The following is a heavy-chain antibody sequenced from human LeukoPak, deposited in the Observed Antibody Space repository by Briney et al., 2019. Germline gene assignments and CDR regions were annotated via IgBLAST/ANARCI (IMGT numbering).Heavy chain of an antibody. Sequence: PSETLSLTWTVSGGSISSYYWNWIRQPPGKGLEWIGYIYYSGTTNYNPSLKGRVTISVDTSKNQFSLKLSSVTAADTAVYYCARVTCTSTSCYRKGAFDIWGQGTMVTVSS. J-gene: IGHJ3*02. D-gene: IGHD2-2*01. CDR3: ARVTCTSTSCYRKGAFDI. V-gene: IGHV4-59*01. CDR1: GGSISSYY. CDR2: IYYSGTT.